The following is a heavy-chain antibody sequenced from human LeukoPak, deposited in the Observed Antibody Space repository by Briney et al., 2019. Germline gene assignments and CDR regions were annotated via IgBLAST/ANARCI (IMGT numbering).Heavy chain of an antibody. Sequence: GGSLRLSCAASGFTVSSSYMSWVRQAPGKGLEWVSVIYSGGSTYYADSVKGRFTISRDNSKNTLYLQMNSLRAEDTAVYYCARDSFDAFDIWGQGTMVTVSS. CDR2: IYSGGST. J-gene: IGHJ3*02. D-gene: IGHD2-2*01. CDR3: ARDSFDAFDI. CDR1: GFTVSSSY. V-gene: IGHV3-53*01.